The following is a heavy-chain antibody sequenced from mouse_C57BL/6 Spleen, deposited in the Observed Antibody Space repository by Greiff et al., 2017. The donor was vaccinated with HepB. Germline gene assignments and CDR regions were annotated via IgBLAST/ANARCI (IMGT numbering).Heavy chain of an antibody. J-gene: IGHJ3*01. Sequence: QVQLQQSGAELVKPGASVKISCQASGYAFSSYWKNWVKQRPGKGLEGIGQIYPGDGDTNYNGKFKGKATLTADKSSSTAYMQLSSLTSEDSAVYFCARAGGSSSAWFAYWGQGTLVTVSA. D-gene: IGHD1-1*01. CDR2: IYPGDGDT. CDR1: GYAFSSYW. V-gene: IGHV1-80*01. CDR3: ARAGGSSSAWFAY.